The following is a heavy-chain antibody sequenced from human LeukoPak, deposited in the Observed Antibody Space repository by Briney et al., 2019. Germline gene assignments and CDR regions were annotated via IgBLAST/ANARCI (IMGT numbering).Heavy chain of an antibody. J-gene: IGHJ4*02. CDR2: IYYSGST. V-gene: IGHV4-59*12. Sequence: SETLSLTCTVSGGSISSYYWSWIRQPPGKGLEWIGYIYYSGSTNYNPSLKSRVTISVDTSKNQFSLKLSSVTAADTAVYYCARDGPDYYGSGSHHRGFDYWGQGTLVTVSS. D-gene: IGHD3-10*01. CDR1: GGSISSYY. CDR3: ARDGPDYYGSGSHHRGFDY.